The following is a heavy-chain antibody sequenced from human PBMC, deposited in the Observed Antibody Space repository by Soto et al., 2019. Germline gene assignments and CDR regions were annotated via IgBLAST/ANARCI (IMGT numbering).Heavy chain of an antibody. CDR3: ARDPGYSGYEFDY. CDR1: GYTFTSYD. Sequence: ASVKVSCKASGYTFTSYDINWVRQATGQRLEWMGWINAGNGNTKYSQKFQGRVTITRDTSASTAYMELSSLRSEDTAVYYCARDPGYSGYEFDYWGQGTLVTVSS. V-gene: IGHV1-3*01. D-gene: IGHD5-12*01. CDR2: INAGNGNT. J-gene: IGHJ4*02.